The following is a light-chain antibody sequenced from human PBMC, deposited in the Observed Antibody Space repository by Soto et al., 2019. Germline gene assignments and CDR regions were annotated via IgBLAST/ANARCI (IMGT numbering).Light chain of an antibody. CDR2: EVS. CDR3: CSYVGSSNVV. J-gene: IGLJ2*01. CDR1: SSDIGNYNL. Sequence: HSALTQPASVSGSPGQSITISCTGTSSDIGNYNLVSWYQQRPGKAPKLLIYEVSKRPSGVSNRFSGSKSGNTASLTISGLQAEDEADYFCCSYVGSSNVVFGGGTKLTVL. V-gene: IGLV2-23*02.